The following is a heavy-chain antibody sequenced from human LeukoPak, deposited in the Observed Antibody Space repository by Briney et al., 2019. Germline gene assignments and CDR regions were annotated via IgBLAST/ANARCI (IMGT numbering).Heavy chain of an antibody. CDR2: ISSSSSYI. CDR1: GFTFSSYS. CDR3: AKDVGWNYGYYFDY. Sequence: GGSLRLSCAASGFTFSSYSMNWVRQAPGKGLEWVSSISSSSSYIYYADSVKGRFTISRDNAKNSLYLQMNSLRAEDTAVYYCAKDVGWNYGYYFDYWGQGTLVTVSS. V-gene: IGHV3-21*04. J-gene: IGHJ4*02. D-gene: IGHD1-7*01.